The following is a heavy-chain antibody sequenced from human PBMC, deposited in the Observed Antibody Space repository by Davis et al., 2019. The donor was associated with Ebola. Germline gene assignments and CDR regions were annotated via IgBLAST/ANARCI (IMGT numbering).Heavy chain of an antibody. V-gene: IGHV5-51*01. CDR1: GYSFTSYW. Sequence: PGGSLRLSCKGSGYSFTSYWIGWVRQMPGKGLECMGIIFPGDSDTRYSPSFQGQVTISADKSISTAYLQWSSLKASDTAIYYCARGTNGYNPGGYFDSWGQGTLVTVSS. CDR2: IFPGDSDT. CDR3: ARGTNGYNPGGYFDS. D-gene: IGHD5-24*01. J-gene: IGHJ4*02.